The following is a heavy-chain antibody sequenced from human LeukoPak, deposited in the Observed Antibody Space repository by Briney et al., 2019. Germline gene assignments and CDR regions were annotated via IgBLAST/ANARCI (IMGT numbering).Heavy chain of an antibody. J-gene: IGHJ5*02. V-gene: IGHV5-51*01. Sequence: GESLKISCKGSGYSFTSYWIGWVRQMPGKGLEGMGIIYPGDSDTRYSPSFQGQVTISADKSISTAYLQWSSLKASDTAMYYCARMGLRAAPDNWFDPWGQGTLVTVSS. CDR3: ARMGLRAAPDNWFDP. CDR1: GYSFTSYW. D-gene: IGHD2-15*01. CDR2: IYPGDSDT.